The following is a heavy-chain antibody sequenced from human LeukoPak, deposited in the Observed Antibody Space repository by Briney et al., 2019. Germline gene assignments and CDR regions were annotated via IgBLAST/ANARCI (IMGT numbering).Heavy chain of an antibody. CDR1: GFTFSSYS. J-gene: IGHJ5*02. CDR2: ISSSSSYI. CDR3: ARVRKGGKNHNWFDP. D-gene: IGHD1-14*01. Sequence: GGSLRLSCAASGFTFSSYSMNWVRQAPGKGLEWVSSISSSSSYIYYADSVKGRFTISRDNAKNSLYLQMNSLRAEDTAVYYCARVRKGGKNHNWFDPWGQGTLVTVSS. V-gene: IGHV3-21*01.